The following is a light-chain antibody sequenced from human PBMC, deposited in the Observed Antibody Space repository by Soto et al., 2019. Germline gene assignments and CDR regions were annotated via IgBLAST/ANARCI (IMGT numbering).Light chain of an antibody. CDR3: QQYNDWRT. V-gene: IGKV3-15*01. CDR2: GAS. Sequence: EIVMTQSPATLSVSPGERATLSCRASQSVGSNLAWYQQKPGQTPSLLIYGASTRATGIPARFSGSGSGTEFTPTISSLQSEDFAVYYCQQYNDWRTFGQGTKVEIK. J-gene: IGKJ1*01. CDR1: QSVGSN.